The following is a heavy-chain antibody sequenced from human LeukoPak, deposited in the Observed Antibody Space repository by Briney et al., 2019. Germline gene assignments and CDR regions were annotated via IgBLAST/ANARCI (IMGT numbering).Heavy chain of an antibody. V-gene: IGHV1-24*01. Sequence: ASVKVSCKVSGYTLTELSMHWVRQAPGKGLEWMGGFDPEDGETIYAQKFQGRVATTEDTSTDTAYMELSSLRSEDTAVYYCVTGGNGGYYFDYWGQGTLVTVSS. CDR2: FDPEDGET. J-gene: IGHJ4*02. CDR1: GYTLTELS. CDR3: VTGGNGGYYFDY. D-gene: IGHD4-23*01.